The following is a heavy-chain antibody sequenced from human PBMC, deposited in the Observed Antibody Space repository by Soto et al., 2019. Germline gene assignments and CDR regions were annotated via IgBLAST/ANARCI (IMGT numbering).Heavy chain of an antibody. J-gene: IGHJ4*02. CDR1: GFTFSSYG. Sequence: QVQLVESGGGVVQPGRSLRLSCAASGFTFSSYGMHWLRQAPGKPLEWVAVISYDGSNKYYADSVKGRFTISRDNSKNTLHPQMTTLRAEGTAVYYCAKATHNYDSSANSRPVHWGQGTLLTVSS. D-gene: IGHD3-22*01. CDR2: ISYDGSNK. CDR3: AKATHNYDSSANSRPVH. V-gene: IGHV3-30*18.